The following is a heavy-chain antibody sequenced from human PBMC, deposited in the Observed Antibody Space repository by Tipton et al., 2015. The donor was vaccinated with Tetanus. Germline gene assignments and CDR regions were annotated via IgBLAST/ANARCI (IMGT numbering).Heavy chain of an antibody. D-gene: IGHD4-11*01. CDR2: VSLTGNT. Sequence: TLSLTCTVSGASISSAIYLWGWIRQPPGKGLEWIGSVSLTGNTYYNPSLQSRLSMSVHTSRNMFSLKLSSVTAADTAIYYCARLAMTAVTNDYWGQGTLVTVSS. CDR1: GASISSAIYL. J-gene: IGHJ4*02. CDR3: ARLAMTAVTNDY. V-gene: IGHV4-39*01.